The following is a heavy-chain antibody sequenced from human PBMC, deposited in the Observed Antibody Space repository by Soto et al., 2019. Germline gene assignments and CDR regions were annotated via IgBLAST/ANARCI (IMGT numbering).Heavy chain of an antibody. CDR1: GYTFTSYG. Sequence: RASVKVSCKASGYTFTSYGISWVRQAPGQGLEWMGWISAYNGNTNYAQNLQDRVTMTTDTSTSTAYMELRSLRSGDTAVYFCLIFGAWGCSGDTSCFDYWGQGTLVTVSS. D-gene: IGHD2-15*01. J-gene: IGHJ4*02. CDR3: LIFGAWGCSGDTSCFDY. V-gene: IGHV1-18*01. CDR2: ISAYNGNT.